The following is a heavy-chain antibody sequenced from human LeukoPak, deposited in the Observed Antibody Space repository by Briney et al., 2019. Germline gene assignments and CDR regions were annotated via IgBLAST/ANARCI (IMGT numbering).Heavy chain of an antibody. V-gene: IGHV3-33*01. Sequence: GGSLRLSCAASGFTFSSYGMHWVRQAPGKGLEWVAVIWFDGSNKYYADSVKGRFTISRDNSKNTLYLQMNSLRAEDTAVYFCARETCSSASCRFDYWGQGTLVTVSS. J-gene: IGHJ4*02. CDR2: IWFDGSNK. CDR1: GFTFSSYG. CDR3: ARETCSSASCRFDY. D-gene: IGHD2-15*01.